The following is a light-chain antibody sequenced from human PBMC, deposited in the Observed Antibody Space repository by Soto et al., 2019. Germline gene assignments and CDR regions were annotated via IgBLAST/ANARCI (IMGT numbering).Light chain of an antibody. CDR2: EVS. Sequence: QSALTQPPSASGSPGQSVTISCTGTSSDVGGYNDVSWYQQHPGKAPKLMIYEVSKRPSGVPDRFSGSKSGNTASLTVSGLQAEDEADYYCSSYAGSNNLVFSGGTKLTVL. V-gene: IGLV2-8*01. J-gene: IGLJ2*01. CDR1: SSDVGGYND. CDR3: SSYAGSNNLV.